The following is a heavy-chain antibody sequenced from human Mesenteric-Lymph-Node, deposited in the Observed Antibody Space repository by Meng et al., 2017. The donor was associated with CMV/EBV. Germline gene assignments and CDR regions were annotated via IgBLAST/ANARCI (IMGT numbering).Heavy chain of an antibody. V-gene: IGHV3-23*01. CDR1: GFTFSNYA. D-gene: IGHD2/OR15-2a*01. CDR3: AKRFSSWSFDY. Sequence: GESLKISCAASGFTFSNYAMSWVRQAPGKGLEWVSAISPSGGTTYYADSVKGRFTISRDNSKNTLYLQMNSLRAEDTAVYYCAKRFSSWSFDYWGQGTLVTVSS. J-gene: IGHJ4*02. CDR2: ISPSGGTT.